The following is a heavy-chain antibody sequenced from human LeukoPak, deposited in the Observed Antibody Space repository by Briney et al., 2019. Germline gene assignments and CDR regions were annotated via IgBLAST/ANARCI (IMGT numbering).Heavy chain of an antibody. D-gene: IGHD6-13*01. J-gene: IGHJ3*02. CDR2: ISYDGSNK. CDR1: GFTFSSYA. CDR3: AKDKEKMTSSSWYDAVDI. Sequence: PGGSLRLSCAASGFTFSSYAMHWVRQAPGKGLEWVAVISYDGSNKYYADSVKGRFTISRDNSKNTLYLQMNSLRAEDTAVYYCAKDKEKMTSSSWYDAVDIWGQGTMVTVSS. V-gene: IGHV3-30-3*01.